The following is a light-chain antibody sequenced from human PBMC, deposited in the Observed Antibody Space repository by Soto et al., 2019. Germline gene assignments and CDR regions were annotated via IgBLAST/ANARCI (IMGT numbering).Light chain of an antibody. J-gene: IGLJ1*01. CDR3: GSWDSSLSAYV. V-gene: IGLV1-51*01. CDR1: SSNIGGNS. Sequence: SVLTQPPSVSAAPGQKVTISCSGSSSNIGGNSVSWYQQLPGTAPKLLIYDDNKRPSGIPDRFSGSKSGTSATLGITGFQTGDEADYYCGSWDSSLSAYVFGTGNQLTVL. CDR2: DDN.